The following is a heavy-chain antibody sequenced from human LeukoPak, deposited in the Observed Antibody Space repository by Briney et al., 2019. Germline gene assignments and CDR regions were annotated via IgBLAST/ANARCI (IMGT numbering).Heavy chain of an antibody. Sequence: GGSLRLSCAASGFTFSNAWMSWVRQAPGKGLEWVGHIKSKTDGGTTDYAAPVKGRFTIPRDDSKNTLYLQVNSLKTEDTAVYYCTTDRAIPDAFDIWGQGTMVTVSS. V-gene: IGHV3-15*01. CDR2: IKSKTDGGTT. D-gene: IGHD2-2*02. CDR3: TTDRAIPDAFDI. J-gene: IGHJ3*02. CDR1: GFTFSNAW.